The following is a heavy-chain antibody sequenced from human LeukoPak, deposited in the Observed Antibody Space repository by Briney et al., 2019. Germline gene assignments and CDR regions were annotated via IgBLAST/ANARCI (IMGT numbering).Heavy chain of an antibody. CDR2: IYYSGST. CDR3: ARTGYCSGGSCWFDP. J-gene: IGHJ5*02. V-gene: IGHV4-59*01. D-gene: IGHD2-15*01. CDR1: GGSISSYY. Sequence: SETLSLTCTVSGGSISSYYWSWIRQPPGKGLEWIGYIYYSGSTNYNPSLKSRVTISVDTSKNQFTLKLSSVTAADTAVYYCARTGYCSGGSCWFDPWGQGTLATVSS.